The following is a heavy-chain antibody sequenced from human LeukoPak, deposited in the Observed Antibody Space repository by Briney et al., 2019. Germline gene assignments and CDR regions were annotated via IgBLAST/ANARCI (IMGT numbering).Heavy chain of an antibody. CDR2: IYSGGST. V-gene: IGHV3-66*01. CDR1: GFTVSSNY. D-gene: IGHD6-19*01. CDR3: ARDWGSGWYYFDY. J-gene: IGHJ4*02. Sequence: GGSLRLSCAASGFTVSSNYMSWVRQAPGKGLEWVSIIYSGGSTYYSDSVKGRFTISRDNSKNTLYLQMNSLRAEDTAVYYCARDWGSGWYYFDYWGQGTLVTVSS.